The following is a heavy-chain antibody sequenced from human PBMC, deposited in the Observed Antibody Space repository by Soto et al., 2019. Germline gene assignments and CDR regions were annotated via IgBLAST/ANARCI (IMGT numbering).Heavy chain of an antibody. CDR1: GFSFSKYA. CDR3: AKDAVPGDGLWLVAD. Sequence: DVQLFESGGGLVQPGGSLRLSCAASGFSFSKYAMIWVRQAPGKGQEWVSGITGSGGTIEYAASVKGRFTISRDNSKNTVDLQMNSLRAEDTAMYYCAKDAVPGDGLWLVADWGQGTLVTVS. J-gene: IGHJ4*02. V-gene: IGHV3-23*01. D-gene: IGHD2-21*02. CDR2: ITGSGGTI.